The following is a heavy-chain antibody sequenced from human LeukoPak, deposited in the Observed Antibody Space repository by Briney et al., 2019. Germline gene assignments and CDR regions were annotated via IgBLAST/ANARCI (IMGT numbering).Heavy chain of an antibody. CDR3: ARINRFTIFGVDPYYYYMDV. D-gene: IGHD3-3*01. CDR2: IYYSGST. V-gene: IGHV4-59*01. J-gene: IGHJ6*03. Sequence: PSQTLSLTCTVSGGSISSYYWSWIRQPPGKGLEWIGYIYYSGSTNYNPSLKSRVTISVDTSKNQFSLKLSSVTAADTAVYYCARINRFTIFGVDPYYYYMDVWGKGTTVTVSS. CDR1: GGSISSYY.